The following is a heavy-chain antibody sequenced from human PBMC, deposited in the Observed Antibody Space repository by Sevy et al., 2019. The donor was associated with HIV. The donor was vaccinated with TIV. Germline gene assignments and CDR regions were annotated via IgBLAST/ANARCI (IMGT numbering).Heavy chain of an antibody. D-gene: IGHD3-16*02. CDR2: ISAYNGNT. Sequence: GPSVKVSCKASGYTFTSYGISWVRQAPGQGLEWMGWISAYNGNTNYAQKLQGRVTMTTDTSTSTAYMELRSLRSDDTAVYYCARDTLHLGELSPLYFDYWGQGTLVTVSS. CDR1: GYTFTSYG. CDR3: ARDTLHLGELSPLYFDY. V-gene: IGHV1-18*01. J-gene: IGHJ4*02.